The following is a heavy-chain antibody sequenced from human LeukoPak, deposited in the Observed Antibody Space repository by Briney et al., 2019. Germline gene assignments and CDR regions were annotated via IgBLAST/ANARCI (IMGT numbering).Heavy chain of an antibody. CDR1: GFTVSTKY. CDR3: AREVEMPTTLSFDH. D-gene: IGHD5-24*01. CDR2: IYSGGST. Sequence: GGSLRLSCAASGFTVSTKYMSWVRQAPGKGLEWVSVIYSGGSTYYADSVKGRFTISRDNSKNTLYLQMNSLRAEETAVYYCAREVEMPTTLSFDHWGQGTLVTVSS. J-gene: IGHJ4*02. V-gene: IGHV3-53*01.